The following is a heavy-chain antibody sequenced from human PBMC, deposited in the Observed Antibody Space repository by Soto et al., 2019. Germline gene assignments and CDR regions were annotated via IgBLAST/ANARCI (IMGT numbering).Heavy chain of an antibody. D-gene: IGHD2-8*02. J-gene: IGHJ5*02. V-gene: IGHV4-4*02. Sequence: PSAPLDLTSAVSGATIGSGGWWSWVRQPPGKGLEWIAEIFHDGNTNYSPSLKSRVTISVDKSQNQFSLNVYSVTAADTAVYYCARHEGWTGPDQWGQGTLVTVSS. CDR3: ARHEGWTGPDQ. CDR2: IFHDGNT. CDR1: GATIGSGGW.